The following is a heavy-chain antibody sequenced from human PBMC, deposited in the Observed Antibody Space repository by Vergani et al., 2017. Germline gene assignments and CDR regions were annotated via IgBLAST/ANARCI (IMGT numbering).Heavy chain of an antibody. Sequence: EVQLEESGGGLVLPGRSLGLSCVASGFTSAGYAMHWVRQAPGKGLEWVSGISWTSNSIGYADSVKGRFTISRDNAKNSLYLQMNSLRAEDTALYYCAKXLGTSSGGGWFDPWGEGTLVTVSS. CDR1: GFTSAGYA. CDR3: AKXLGTSSGGGWFDP. J-gene: IGHJ5*02. D-gene: IGHD6-6*01. CDR2: ISWTSNSI. V-gene: IGHV3-9*02.